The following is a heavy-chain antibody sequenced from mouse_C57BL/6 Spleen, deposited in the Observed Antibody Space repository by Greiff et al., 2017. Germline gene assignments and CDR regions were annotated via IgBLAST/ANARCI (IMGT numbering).Heavy chain of an antibody. CDR3: ARGQLRDGFDY. D-gene: IGHD3-2*02. Sequence: DVKLVESGPGLVKPSQSLSLTCSVTGYSITSGYYWNWIRQFPGNKLEWMGYISYDGSNNYNPSLKNRISITRDTSKNQFFLKLNSVTTEDTATYYCARGQLRDGFDYWGQGTTLTVSS. CDR2: ISYDGSN. CDR1: GYSITSGYY. J-gene: IGHJ2*01. V-gene: IGHV3-6*01.